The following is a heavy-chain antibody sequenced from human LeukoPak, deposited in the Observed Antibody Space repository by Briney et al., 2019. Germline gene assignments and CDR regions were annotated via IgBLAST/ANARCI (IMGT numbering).Heavy chain of an antibody. CDR3: ARARGYSYGYYFDY. D-gene: IGHD5-18*01. V-gene: IGHV4-34*01. CDR1: GESFSGYY. CDR2: INHSGST. Sequence: SETLSLTCAVYGESFSGYYWSWIRQPPGRGLEWIGEINHSGSTNYNPSLKSRVTISVDTSKNQFSLKLSSVTAADTAVYYCARARGYSYGYYFDYWGQGTLVTVSS. J-gene: IGHJ4*02.